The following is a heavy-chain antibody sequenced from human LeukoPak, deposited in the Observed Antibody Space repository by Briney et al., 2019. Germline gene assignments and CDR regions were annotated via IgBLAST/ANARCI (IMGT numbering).Heavy chain of an antibody. Sequence: ASVKVSCKASGYTFTGYAMHWVRQAPGQRLEWMGWINAGNGNTKYSQKFQGRVTITRDTSASTAYMELSSLRSEDTAVYYCATSHSSGWLYYFDYWGQGTLVTVSS. J-gene: IGHJ4*02. CDR2: INAGNGNT. CDR3: ATSHSSGWLYYFDY. V-gene: IGHV1-3*01. CDR1: GYTFTGYA. D-gene: IGHD6-19*01.